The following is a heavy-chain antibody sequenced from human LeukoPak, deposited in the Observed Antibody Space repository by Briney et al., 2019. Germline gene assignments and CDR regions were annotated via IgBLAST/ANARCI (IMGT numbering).Heavy chain of an antibody. CDR1: GGSISSSSYY. J-gene: IGHJ6*02. Sequence: SETLSLTCTVSGGSISSSSYYWGWIRQPPGKGLEWIGSIYYSGSTNYNPSLKSRVTISVDTSKNQFSLKLSSVTAADTAVYYCARDRRKGYYYYYGMDVWGQGTTVTVSS. CDR3: ARDRRKGYYYYYGMDV. CDR2: IYYSGST. V-gene: IGHV4-39*07.